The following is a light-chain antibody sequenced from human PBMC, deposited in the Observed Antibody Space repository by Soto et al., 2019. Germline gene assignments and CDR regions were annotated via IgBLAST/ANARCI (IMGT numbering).Light chain of an antibody. CDR3: QTWCTGIHVV. CDR2: LNSDGSH. J-gene: IGLJ2*01. V-gene: IGLV4-69*01. Sequence: QSVLTQSPSASASLGASVKLTCTLSSGNSSYAIAWHQQQPEKGPRYLMKLNSDGSHSKGGGVPDRFSGSSSGAERYLTISSLQSEDEADYYCQTWCTGIHVVFGGGTKLTVL. CDR1: SGNSSYA.